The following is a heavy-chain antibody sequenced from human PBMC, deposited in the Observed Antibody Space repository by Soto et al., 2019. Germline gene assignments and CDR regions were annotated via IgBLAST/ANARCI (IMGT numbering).Heavy chain of an antibody. CDR1: GFTFSRYG. J-gene: IGHJ4*02. D-gene: IGHD2-8*02. CDR3: AKDSWQHTGAYYFDD. Sequence: QVQLVESGGGVVQPGKSLRLSCAASGFTFSRYGIHWVRQAPGKGLEWVAVVSYDGKNQFYEDSVKGRFTISRDDSQNTLYLQMDSLRAEDTAVYYCAKDSWQHTGAYYFDDWGQGTLVIVSS. V-gene: IGHV3-30*18. CDR2: VSYDGKNQ.